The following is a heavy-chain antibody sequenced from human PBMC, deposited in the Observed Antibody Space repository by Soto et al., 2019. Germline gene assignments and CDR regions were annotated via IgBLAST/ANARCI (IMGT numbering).Heavy chain of an antibody. Sequence: PSETLSLTCTVSGGSISSSSYYWGWIRQPPGKGLEWIGSIYYSGSTYYNPSLKSRVTISVDTSKNQFSLKLSSVTAADTAVYYCASGVVVVVAARVNWFDPWGQGTLVTVSS. CDR1: GGSISSSSYY. D-gene: IGHD2-15*01. CDR3: ASGVVVVVAARVNWFDP. V-gene: IGHV4-39*01. CDR2: IYYSGST. J-gene: IGHJ5*02.